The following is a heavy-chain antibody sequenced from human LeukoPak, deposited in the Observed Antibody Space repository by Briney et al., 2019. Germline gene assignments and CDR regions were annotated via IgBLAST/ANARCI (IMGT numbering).Heavy chain of an antibody. Sequence: GASVKVSCKVSGYTLTELSMHWVRQAPGKGLEWMGGFDPEDGETIYAQKFRGRVTMTEDTSTDTAYMELSSLRSEDTAVYYCATLNTMADAFDIWGQGTMVTVSS. D-gene: IGHD3-10*01. CDR2: FDPEDGET. J-gene: IGHJ3*02. CDR3: ATLNTMADAFDI. V-gene: IGHV1-24*01. CDR1: GYTLTELS.